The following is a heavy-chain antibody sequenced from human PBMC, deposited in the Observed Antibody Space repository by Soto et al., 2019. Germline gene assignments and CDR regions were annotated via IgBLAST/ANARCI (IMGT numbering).Heavy chain of an antibody. V-gene: IGHV3-23*01. CDR1: GFDVSSNS. Sequence: EVQLLESGGGLVQPGGSLRLSCAASGFDVSSNSLTWVRQAPGKGLEWVSGISATGDETFYPDSVRGRFTVSRDIYKNIFYLHMTSLRAEDTAVYYCSKWSGVGDAWGQGTLVAVSS. D-gene: IGHD2-15*01. J-gene: IGHJ5*02. CDR2: ISATGDET. CDR3: SKWSGVGDA.